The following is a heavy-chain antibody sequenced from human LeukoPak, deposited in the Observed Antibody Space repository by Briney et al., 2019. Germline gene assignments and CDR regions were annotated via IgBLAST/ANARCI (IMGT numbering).Heavy chain of an antibody. CDR2: IRSKANSYAA. CDR1: GFTFSGSA. V-gene: IGHV3-73*01. D-gene: IGHD4-11*01. J-gene: IGHJ4*02. Sequence: GGSLRLSCAASGFTFSGSAMHWVRQASGKGLEWVGRIRSKANSYAAAYAASVKGRFTISRDDSKNTAYLQMNSLKTEDTAVYYCTTHDYGNDPGFDYWGQGTLVTVSS. CDR3: TTHDYGNDPGFDY.